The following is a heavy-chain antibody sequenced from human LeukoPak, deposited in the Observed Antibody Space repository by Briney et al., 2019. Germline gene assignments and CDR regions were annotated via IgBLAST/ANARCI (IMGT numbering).Heavy chain of an antibody. D-gene: IGHD1-26*01. CDR3: AKSGSHSMGFDY. CDR1: GGTFSSYA. Sequence: GASVKVSCKASGGTFSSYAISWVRQAPGQGLEWMGRIIPILGIANYAQKFQGRVTITADKSTSTAYMELSSLRSEDTAVYYCAKSGSHSMGFDYWGQGTLVTVSS. CDR2: IIPILGIA. J-gene: IGHJ4*02. V-gene: IGHV1-69*04.